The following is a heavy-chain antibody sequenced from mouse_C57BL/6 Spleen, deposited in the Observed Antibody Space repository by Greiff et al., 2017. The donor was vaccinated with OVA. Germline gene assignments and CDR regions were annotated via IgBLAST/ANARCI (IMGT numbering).Heavy chain of an antibody. J-gene: IGHJ3*01. Sequence: EVKLMESGGGLVKPGGSLKLSCAASGFTFSDYGMHWVRQAPEKGLEWVAYISSGSSTIYYADTVKGRFTISRDNAKNTLFLQMTSLRSEDTAMYYCARPRYDPFAYWGQGTLVTVSA. CDR2: ISSGSSTI. CDR3: ARPRYDPFAY. CDR1: GFTFSDYG. V-gene: IGHV5-17*01. D-gene: IGHD2-3*01.